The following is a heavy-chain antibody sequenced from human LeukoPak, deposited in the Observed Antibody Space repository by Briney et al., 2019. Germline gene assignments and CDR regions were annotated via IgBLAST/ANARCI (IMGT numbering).Heavy chain of an antibody. CDR1: GFTFCAYS. CDR2: ISSSTSYI. CDR3: ARERSRYNYGPLDY. V-gene: IGHV3-21*01. Sequence: PGGSLRLSCAASGFTFCAYSMNWVRQAPGKGLEWVSSISSSTSYIYYADSVKGRFTISRDNAKNSLYLQMNSLRAEDTAVYYCARERSRYNYGPLDYWGQGTLVTVSS. J-gene: IGHJ4*02. D-gene: IGHD5-18*01.